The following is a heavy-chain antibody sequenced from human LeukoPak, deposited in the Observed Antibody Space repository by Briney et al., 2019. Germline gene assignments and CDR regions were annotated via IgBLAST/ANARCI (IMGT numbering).Heavy chain of an antibody. CDR3: AKGGGYEAQYYYYYLDV. CDR2: IRYDGSNK. D-gene: IGHD5-12*01. J-gene: IGHJ6*03. V-gene: IGHV3-30*02. CDR1: GFTFSSYG. Sequence: GGSLRLSCAASGFTFSSYGMHWGRQAPGKGLEWVAFIRYDGSNKYYADSVKGRFTISRDNSKNTLYLQMKSLRAEDTAVYYCAKGGGYEAQYYYYYLDVWGKGTTVTISS.